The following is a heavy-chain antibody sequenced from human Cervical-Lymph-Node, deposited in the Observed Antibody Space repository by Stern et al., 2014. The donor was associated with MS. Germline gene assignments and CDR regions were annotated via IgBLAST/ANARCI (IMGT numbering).Heavy chain of an antibody. V-gene: IGHV2-5*01. CDR2: IYWSDSQ. J-gene: IGHJ4*02. CDR3: ARGRDYYDSSGPHGFDY. CDR1: GFSLSTSGVG. Sequence: ESGPTLVKPTQTLTLTCTFSGFSLSTSGVGVGWIRQPPGKALEWLALIYWSDSQRYSPSLKSRLPITKDTSKNQVVLTLTNMDPVDTATYYCARGRDYYDSSGPHGFDYWGQGTLVTVSS. D-gene: IGHD3-22*01.